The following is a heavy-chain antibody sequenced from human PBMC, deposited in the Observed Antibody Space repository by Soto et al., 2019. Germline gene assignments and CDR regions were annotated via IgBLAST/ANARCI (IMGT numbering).Heavy chain of an antibody. CDR2: ISYDGSNK. J-gene: IGHJ6*02. Sequence: GGSLRLSCAASGFTFSSYGMHWVRQAPGKGLEWVAVISYDGSNKYYADSVKGRFTISRDNSKNTLYLQMNSLRAEDTAVYYCAKEEGSGSYYYYYGMDVWGRGTTVTVSS. D-gene: IGHD3-10*01. CDR1: GFTFSSYG. V-gene: IGHV3-30*18. CDR3: AKEEGSGSYYYYYGMDV.